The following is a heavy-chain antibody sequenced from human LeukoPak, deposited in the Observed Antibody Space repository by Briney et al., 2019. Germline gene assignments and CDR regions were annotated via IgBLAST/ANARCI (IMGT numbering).Heavy chain of an antibody. CDR3: TTDLMGGKWIQLFDY. D-gene: IGHD5-18*01. J-gene: IGHJ4*02. CDR1: GFNFNNAW. V-gene: IGHV3-15*01. Sequence: GGSLRLSCAASGFNFNNAWMFWVRQAPGKGLEWVGRSKSKSDGGTTDYAAPVKGRFSISRDDSKNTLYLQMNSLKTEDTAVYYCTTDLMGGKWIQLFDYWGQGTLVTVSS. CDR2: SKSKSDGGTT.